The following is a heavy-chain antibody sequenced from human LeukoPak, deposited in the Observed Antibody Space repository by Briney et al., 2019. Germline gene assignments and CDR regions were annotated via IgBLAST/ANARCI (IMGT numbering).Heavy chain of an antibody. CDR3: ARDASWNWYFDL. Sequence: PSETLSLTCTVSGGSISSSSYYWGWIRQPAGKGLEWIGRIYTSGSTNYNPSLKSRVTMSVDTSNNQVSLNLYSVTAADTAVYYCARDASWNWYFDLWGRGTLVTVSS. V-gene: IGHV4-61*02. J-gene: IGHJ2*01. CDR1: GGSISSSSYY. CDR2: IYTSGST.